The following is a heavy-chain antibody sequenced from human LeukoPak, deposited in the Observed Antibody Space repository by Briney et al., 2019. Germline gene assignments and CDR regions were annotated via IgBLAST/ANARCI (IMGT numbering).Heavy chain of an antibody. V-gene: IGHV1-18*01. CDR1: GYTFTNYG. CDR3: ARSESTYYYDISGYLSDP. CDR2: ISAYNGYT. J-gene: IGHJ5*02. D-gene: IGHD3-22*01. Sequence: GASVKVSCKASGYTFTNYGFSWVRQAPGQGLEWMGWISAYNGYTNYAQKLQGRVLMTTDTSTSTAYMELRSLRSDDTAVYYCARSESTYYYDISGYLSDPWGQGTLVTVSS.